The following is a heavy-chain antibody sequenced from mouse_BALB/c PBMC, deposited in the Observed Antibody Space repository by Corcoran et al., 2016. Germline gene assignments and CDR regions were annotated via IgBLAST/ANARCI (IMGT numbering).Heavy chain of an antibody. CDR2: IDPANGNT. CDR1: GFNIKATY. CDR3: ANWDWYFDV. V-gene: IGHV14-3*02. D-gene: IGHD4-1*01. J-gene: IGHJ1*01. Sequence: EVQLQQSGAELVKPGASVKLSCTASGFNIKATYMHWVKPRTEQGLEWIGRIDPANGNTKYDPKFQGKATITADTSSNTAYLQLSSLTSEDTAVYYCANWDWYFDVWGAGTTVTVSS.